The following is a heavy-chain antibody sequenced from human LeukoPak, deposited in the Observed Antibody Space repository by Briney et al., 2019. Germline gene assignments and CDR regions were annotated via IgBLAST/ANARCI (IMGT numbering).Heavy chain of an antibody. J-gene: IGHJ4*02. CDR2: ISSRGGTI. V-gene: IGHV3-48*03. CDR1: GFTFSSYE. CDR3: ARVGVLSSSWLLY. D-gene: IGHD6-13*01. Sequence: PGGSLRLFCAASGFTFSSYEMNWVRQAPGKGLEWVSSISSRGGTIYYADSVKGRFTISRDNAKNSLYLQMNSLRAEDTAFYYCARVGVLSSSWLLYWGQGTLVTVSS.